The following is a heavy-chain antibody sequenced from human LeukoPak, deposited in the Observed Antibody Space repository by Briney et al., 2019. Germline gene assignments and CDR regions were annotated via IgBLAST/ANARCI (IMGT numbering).Heavy chain of an antibody. CDR2: IYYSGSI. CDR3: ARDRPYGGNDY. V-gene: IGHV4-30-4*08. Sequence: SETLSLTCTVSGGSISSGDYYWSWIRQPPGKGLEWIGYIYYSGSIYYNPSLKSRVTISVDTSKNQFSLKLSSVTAADTAVYYCARDRPYGGNDYWGQGTLVTVSS. CDR1: GGSISSGDYY. D-gene: IGHD4-23*01. J-gene: IGHJ4*02.